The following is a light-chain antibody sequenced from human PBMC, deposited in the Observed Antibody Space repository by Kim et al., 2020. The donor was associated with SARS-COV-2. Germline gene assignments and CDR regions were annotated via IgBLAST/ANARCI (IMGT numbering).Light chain of an antibody. V-gene: IGLV1-44*01. CDR2: GYN. CDR1: FSNVGRNT. J-gene: IGLJ2*01. Sequence: GKRITIASSGSFSNVGRNTVNWWQQFPGTAPKLLIFGYNQRPSGVPARFSGSKSGTSASLAISGLQSEDEADYYCAAWDDNLNGVGFGGGTQLTVL. CDR3: AAWDDNLNGVG.